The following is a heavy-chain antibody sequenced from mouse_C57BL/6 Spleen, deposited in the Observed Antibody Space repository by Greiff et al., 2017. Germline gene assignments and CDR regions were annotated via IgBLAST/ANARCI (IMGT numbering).Heavy chain of an antibody. V-gene: IGHV2-2*01. CDR1: GFSLTSYG. CDR2: IWSGGST. D-gene: IGHD2-3*01. CDR3: ASKGLLRGYFDV. Sequence: VQLMESGPGLVQPSQCLSITCTVSGFSLTSYGVHWVRQSPGKGLEWLGVIWSGGSTDYNAAFIARLGISKDNSKRQVFFKMNSLQADDTAIYYCASKGLLRGYFDVWGTGTTVTVSS. J-gene: IGHJ1*03.